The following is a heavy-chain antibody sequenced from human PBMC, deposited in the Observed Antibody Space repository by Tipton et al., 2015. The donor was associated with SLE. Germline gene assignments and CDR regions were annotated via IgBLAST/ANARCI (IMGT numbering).Heavy chain of an antibody. CDR1: GDSISSGRHY. D-gene: IGHD2-8*01. J-gene: IGHJ4*02. Sequence: LRLSCTVSGDSISSGRHYWSWIRQPAGKGLEWIGHIYENGGTNYNPSLRSRVTMSVDTSKNQFSLDLTSLTAADTAVYYCARHLCTNGVCPFDYWGQGTLVTVSS. CDR3: ARHLCTNGVCPFDY. V-gene: IGHV4-61*09. CDR2: IYENGGT.